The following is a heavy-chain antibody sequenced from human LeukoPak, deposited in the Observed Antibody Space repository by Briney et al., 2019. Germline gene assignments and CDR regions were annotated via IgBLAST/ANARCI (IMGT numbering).Heavy chain of an antibody. J-gene: IGHJ4*02. V-gene: IGHV1-2*02. CDR2: INPKRGGT. CDR3: ARPYSYGYDY. Sequence: ASVKVSCKASGYTFTGYFIHWVRQAPGQGLEWMGWINPKRGGTNYAQKFQGRVTMTRDTSISTAYMELSRLRSDDTAVYYCARPYSYGYDYWGQGTLVTVSS. D-gene: IGHD5-18*01. CDR1: GYTFTGYF.